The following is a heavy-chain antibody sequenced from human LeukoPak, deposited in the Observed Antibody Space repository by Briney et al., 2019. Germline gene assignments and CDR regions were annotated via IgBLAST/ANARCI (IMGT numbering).Heavy chain of an antibody. CDR3: ARLFSGYDYRRKYYYYYGMDV. V-gene: IGHV4-59*01. CDR2: IYYSGST. CDR1: GGSISSYY. J-gene: IGHJ6*02. Sequence: SQTLSLTCTVSGGSISSYYWSWIRQPPGKGLEWIGYIYYSGSTNYNPSLKSRVTISVDTSKNQFSLKLSSVTAADTAVYYCARLFSGYDYRRKYYYYYGMDVWGQGTTVTVSS. D-gene: IGHD5-12*01.